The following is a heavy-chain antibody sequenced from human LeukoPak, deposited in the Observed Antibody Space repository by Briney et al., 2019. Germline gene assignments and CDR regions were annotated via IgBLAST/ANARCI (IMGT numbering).Heavy chain of an antibody. D-gene: IGHD3-10*02. CDR2: IIPIFGTA. J-gene: IGHJ4*02. V-gene: IGHV1-69*05. CDR1: GRNFSTYA. CDR3: ATHLCPQGDYFDY. Sequence: SVNLSCTASGRNFSTYAISWVPQAPGQGLGWMGGIIPIFGTANYAQKFQGRVTITTDESTSTAYMELSSLRSEDTAVYYRATHLCPQGDYFDYWGQGTLVTVSS.